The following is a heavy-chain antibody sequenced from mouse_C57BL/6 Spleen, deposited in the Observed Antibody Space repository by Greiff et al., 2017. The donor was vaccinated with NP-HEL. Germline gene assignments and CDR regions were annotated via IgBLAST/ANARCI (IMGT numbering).Heavy chain of an antibody. Sequence: QVQLKQSGAELARPGASVKLSCKASGYTFTSYGISWVKQRTGQGLEWIGEIYPRSGNTYYNEKFKGKATLTADKSSSTAYMELRSLTSEDSAVYFCARGPDSSGFDYWGQGTTLTVSS. J-gene: IGHJ2*01. V-gene: IGHV1-81*01. CDR2: IYPRSGNT. D-gene: IGHD3-2*02. CDR1: GYTFTSYG. CDR3: ARGPDSSGFDY.